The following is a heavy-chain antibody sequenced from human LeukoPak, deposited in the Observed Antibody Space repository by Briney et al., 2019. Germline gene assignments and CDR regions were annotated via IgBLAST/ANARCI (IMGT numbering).Heavy chain of an antibody. CDR1: GFTVSSKY. CDR2: IYSGGST. CDR3: AKDATASPYFHWFDN. Sequence: AGGSLRLSCAASGFTVSSKYMSWVRQAPGKGLEWVSVIYSGGSTYYADSVKGRFTISRHNSKNTLYLQMNSLRAEDTAVYYCAKDATASPYFHWFDNWGQGTQVIVSS. V-gene: IGHV3-53*01. J-gene: IGHJ4*02. D-gene: IGHD3-9*01.